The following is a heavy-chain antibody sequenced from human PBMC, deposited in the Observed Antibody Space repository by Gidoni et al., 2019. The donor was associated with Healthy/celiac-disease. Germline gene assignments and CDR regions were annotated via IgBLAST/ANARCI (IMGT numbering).Heavy chain of an antibody. CDR3: ARVNSWRDGYNINPLLGY. CDR1: GFTFSSYA. Sequence: QVQLVESGGGVVQPGRSLRLSCAASGFTFSSYAMHWVRQAPGKGLEWVAVISYDGSNKYYADSVKGRFTISRDNSKNTLYLQMNSLRAEDTAVYYCARVNSWRDGYNINPLLGYWGQGTLVTVSS. CDR2: ISYDGSNK. V-gene: IGHV3-30*01. D-gene: IGHD5-12*01. J-gene: IGHJ4*02.